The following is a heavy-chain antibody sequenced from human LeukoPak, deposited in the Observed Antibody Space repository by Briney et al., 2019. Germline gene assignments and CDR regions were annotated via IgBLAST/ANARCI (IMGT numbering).Heavy chain of an antibody. Sequence: GGSLRLSCAASGFTFSNYWMSWVRQAPGKGLECVAVISYDGTEKYYADSVKGRFSISRDNSKNTLYLQLNSLTPEDTAVYSCARGKSIVVVTESLTYWGQGTLVTVSS. D-gene: IGHD2-21*02. CDR1: GFTFSNYW. CDR3: ARGKSIVVVTESLTY. CDR2: ISYDGTEK. J-gene: IGHJ4*02. V-gene: IGHV3-30-3*01.